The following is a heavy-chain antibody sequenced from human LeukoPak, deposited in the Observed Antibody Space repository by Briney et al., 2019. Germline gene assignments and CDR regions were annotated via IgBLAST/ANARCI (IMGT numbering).Heavy chain of an antibody. V-gene: IGHV4-59*01. CDR1: GGSITNYY. J-gene: IGHJ4*02. CDR2: IHYSGSN. CDR3: ARGKEVITMLRGLKPGYYFDY. D-gene: IGHD3-10*01. Sequence: PSETLSLTCTVSGGSITNYYWSWIRQPPRKGLEGIGYIHYSGSNKYNSSLKSRVTISVDTSKNQFSLKLNSVTAADTAVYYCARGKEVITMLRGLKPGYYFDYWGQGTLVTVSS.